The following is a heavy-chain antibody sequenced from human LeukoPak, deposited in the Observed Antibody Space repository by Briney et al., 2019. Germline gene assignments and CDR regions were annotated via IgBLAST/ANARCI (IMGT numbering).Heavy chain of an antibody. J-gene: IGHJ3*02. CDR3: ARALSGAFDI. CDR2: ISSNGGST. V-gene: IGHV3-64*01. CDR1: GFTFSSYA. Sequence: HSGGSLRLSCAASGFTFSSYAMHWVRQAPGKGLEYVSAISSNGGSTYYANSVRGRFTISRDNSKNTLYLQMGSLRAEDMAVYYCARALSGAFDIWGQGTMVTVSS.